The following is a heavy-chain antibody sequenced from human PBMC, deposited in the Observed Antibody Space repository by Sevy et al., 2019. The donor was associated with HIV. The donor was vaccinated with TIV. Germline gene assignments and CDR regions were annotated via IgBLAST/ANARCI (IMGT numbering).Heavy chain of an antibody. Sequence: GGSLRLSCAASGFTFSSYGMHWVRQAPGKGLEWVAVISYDGSNKYYADSVKGRFTISRDNSKNTLYLQRNSLRAEDTAVYYCAKPRAAAAKNPGEYWGQGTLVTVSS. J-gene: IGHJ4*02. D-gene: IGHD6-13*01. CDR1: GFTFSSYG. V-gene: IGHV3-30*18. CDR3: AKPRAAAAKNPGEY. CDR2: ISYDGSNK.